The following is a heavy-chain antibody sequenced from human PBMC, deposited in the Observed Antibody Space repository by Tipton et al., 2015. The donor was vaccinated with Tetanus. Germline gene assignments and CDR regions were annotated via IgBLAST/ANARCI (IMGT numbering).Heavy chain of an antibody. Sequence: QLVQSGGGVVQPGRSLRLSCAASGFTFSGYHMHWVRQAPGKGLEWVASVSNDGSDTDYADSVKGRFTISRDNSKNTLYLQLNSLRTDDTAVFYCARDARYSGRSASYWYYDLWGRGTLVSVSS. D-gene: IGHD1-26*01. CDR2: VSNDGSDT. CDR3: ARDARYSGRSASYWYYDL. V-gene: IGHV3-30*03. CDR1: GFTFSGYH. J-gene: IGHJ2*01.